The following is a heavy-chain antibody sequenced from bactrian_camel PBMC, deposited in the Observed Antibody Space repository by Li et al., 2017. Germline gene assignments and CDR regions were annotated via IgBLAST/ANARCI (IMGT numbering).Heavy chain of an antibody. Sequence: HVQLVESGGGLVQPGGSLRLSCAASGFTFNTYCMGWFRQVPGKEREGVAAIDSDGSTNYTDSVKGRFSISVDNAKNTLYLQMSSLRPEDTAMYYCAADSVLCGADYDDGTPVWARGPRSPSP. CDR1: GFTFNTYC. D-gene: IGHD4*01. J-gene: IGHJ4*01. V-gene: IGHV3S9*01. CDR2: IDSDGST.